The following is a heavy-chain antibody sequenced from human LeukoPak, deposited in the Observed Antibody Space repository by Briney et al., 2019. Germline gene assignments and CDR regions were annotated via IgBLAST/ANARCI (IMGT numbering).Heavy chain of an antibody. CDR1: GFTFSSYW. D-gene: IGHD3-3*01. V-gene: IGHV3-7*01. CDR3: AREGFGVVRYYYYYMDV. J-gene: IGHJ6*03. Sequence: GGSLRLSCAASGFTFSSYWMSWVRQAPGKGLEWVANIKQDGSEKYYVDSVKGRFTISRDNAKNSLYLQMNSLRAEDTAVYYCAREGFGVVRYYYYYMDVWGKRTTVTLSS. CDR2: IKQDGSEK.